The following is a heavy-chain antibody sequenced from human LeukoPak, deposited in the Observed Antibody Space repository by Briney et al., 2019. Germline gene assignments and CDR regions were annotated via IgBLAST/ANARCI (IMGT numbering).Heavy chain of an antibody. CDR2: TRNKANSYTT. J-gene: IGHJ4*02. CDR1: GFTFTSYA. CDR3: ARVNVASSGFDY. V-gene: IGHV3-72*01. D-gene: IGHD3-10*01. Sequence: GGSLRLSCAASGFTFTSYAMSWVRQAPGKGLEWVGRTRNKANSYTTEYAASVKGRLTISRDDSKNSLYLQMNSLKTEDTAVYYCARVNVASSGFDYWGQGTLVTVSS.